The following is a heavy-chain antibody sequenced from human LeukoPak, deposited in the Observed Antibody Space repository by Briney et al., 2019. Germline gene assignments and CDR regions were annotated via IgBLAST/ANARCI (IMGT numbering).Heavy chain of an antibody. CDR1: GGSISSSSYY. CDR2: IYYSGST. D-gene: IGHD1-26*01. Sequence: SETLSLTCTVSGGSISSSSYYWCWIRQPPGKGLEWIGSIYYSGSTYYNPSLKSRVTISVDTSKNQFSLKLSSVTAADTAVYYCARDGTNSGSNFDYWGQGTLVTVSS. CDR3: ARDGTNSGSNFDY. V-gene: IGHV4-39*07. J-gene: IGHJ4*02.